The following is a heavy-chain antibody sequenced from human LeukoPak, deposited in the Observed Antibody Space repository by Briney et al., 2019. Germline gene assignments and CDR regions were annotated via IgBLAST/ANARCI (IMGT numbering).Heavy chain of an antibody. CDR3: ARDRGSSWPLTAG. Sequence: GGSLRLSCAASGFTFSSYSMNWVRQAPGKGLEWVSSISSSSSYIYYADSVKGRFTISRDNAKNSLYLQMNSLRAEDTAVYYWARDRGSSWPLTAGWGQGTLVTVSS. J-gene: IGHJ4*02. D-gene: IGHD6-13*01. V-gene: IGHV3-21*01. CDR1: GFTFSSYS. CDR2: ISSSSSYI.